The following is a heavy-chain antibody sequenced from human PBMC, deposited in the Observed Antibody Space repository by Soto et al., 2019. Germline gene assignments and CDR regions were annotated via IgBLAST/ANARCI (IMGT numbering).Heavy chain of an antibody. CDR3: ARGVNDDS. Sequence: ESGGGLMQPGGSLRLSCAASGFSVGGNPMTWVRQAPGKGLEWVAVIHTGGSTFYADSVKGRFTISRDNSKNTVYLQMNSLSVGDTAIYFCARGVNDDSWGQGTLVTVSS. V-gene: IGHV3-53*01. D-gene: IGHD3-10*01. CDR2: IHTGGST. CDR1: GFSVGGNP. J-gene: IGHJ4*02.